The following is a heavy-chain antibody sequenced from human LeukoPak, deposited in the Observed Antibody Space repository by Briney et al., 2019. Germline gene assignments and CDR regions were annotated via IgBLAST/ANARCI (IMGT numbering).Heavy chain of an antibody. V-gene: IGHV3-48*01. CDR3: VRVKGTYFDF. CDR1: GFPFSSYS. Sequence: GGSLRLSCAASGFPFSSYSMNWVRQAPGKGLEWVSYISASGGNIYYLEAVKGRFTVSRDNAMISLFLQMNRPRAEDTAIYYCVRVKGTYFDFWGQGTLVTVSS. D-gene: IGHD1-1*01. CDR2: ISASGGNI. J-gene: IGHJ4*02.